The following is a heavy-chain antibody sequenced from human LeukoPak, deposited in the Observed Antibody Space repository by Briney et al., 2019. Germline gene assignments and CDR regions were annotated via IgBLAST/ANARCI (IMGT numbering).Heavy chain of an antibody. Sequence: ASVTVSCKSSGYTFTVYYMHWVRQAPGQGLEWMGWINPNSGGTNYAQKFQGRVTMTRDTSISTAYMELSRLRSDDTDVYYCARDKWFGELDYFDYWGQGTLVTVSS. J-gene: IGHJ4*02. D-gene: IGHD3-10*01. CDR3: ARDKWFGELDYFDY. CDR2: INPNSGGT. CDR1: GYTFTVYY. V-gene: IGHV1-2*02.